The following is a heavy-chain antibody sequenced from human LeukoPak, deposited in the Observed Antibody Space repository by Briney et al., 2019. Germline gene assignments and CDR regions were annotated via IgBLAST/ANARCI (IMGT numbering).Heavy chain of an antibody. CDR3: ARAGSAYYYGSGSYYTYYYYYMDV. CDR1: GGSFSGYY. CDR2: INHSGST. Sequence: SETLSLTCAVYGGSFSGYYWSWIRQPPGKGLEWIGEINHSGSTHYNPSLKSRVTISVDTSKNQFSLKLSSVTAADTAVYYCARAGSAYYYGSGSYYTYYYYYMDVWGKGTTVTISS. J-gene: IGHJ6*03. D-gene: IGHD3-10*01. V-gene: IGHV4-34*01.